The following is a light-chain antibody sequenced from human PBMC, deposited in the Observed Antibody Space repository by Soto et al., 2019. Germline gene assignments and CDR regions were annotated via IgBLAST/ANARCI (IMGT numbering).Light chain of an antibody. CDR3: QQSYSTPRT. CDR1: QTSMTY. J-gene: IGKJ1*01. Sequence: DIQMTQSPSSLSASVGDEVTITCRASQTSMTYLNWYQQKPGKAPKLLIYAASSLQSGVPSRFSGSGSGTDFTLTISSLQPEDFATYYCQQSYSTPRTFGQGTKVDIK. V-gene: IGKV1-39*01. CDR2: AAS.